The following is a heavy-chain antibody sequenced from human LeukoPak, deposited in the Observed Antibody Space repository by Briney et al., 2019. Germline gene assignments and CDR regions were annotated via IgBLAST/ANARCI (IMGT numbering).Heavy chain of an antibody. J-gene: IGHJ4*02. Sequence: GGSLRLSCAASGFTFSSYAMSWVRQAPGKGLEWVSAISATGGSTYYADSVKGRSTISRDNSKTTLYLQMNSLRAEDTAVYYCAKEEWLGKMNFFDYWGQGTLVTVSS. D-gene: IGHD6-19*01. CDR3: AKEEWLGKMNFFDY. V-gene: IGHV3-23*01. CDR1: GFTFSSYA. CDR2: ISATGGST.